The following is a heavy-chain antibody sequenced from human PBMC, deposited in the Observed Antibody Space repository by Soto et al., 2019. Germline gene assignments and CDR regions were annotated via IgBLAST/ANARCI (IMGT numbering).Heavy chain of an antibody. V-gene: IGHV4-30-2*01. Sequence: SETLSLTCAVSGGSISSGGYPWSWIRQPPGKGLEWIGYIYHSGSTYYNPSLKSRVTISVDRSKNQFSLKLSYVTAADTAVYYCARSGVYRNYYGSGSGGVWEPPYYFDYWGQGTLVTVSS. CDR3: ARSGVYRNYYGSGSGGVWEPPYYFDY. CDR2: IYHSGST. CDR1: GGSISSGGYP. J-gene: IGHJ4*02. D-gene: IGHD3-10*01.